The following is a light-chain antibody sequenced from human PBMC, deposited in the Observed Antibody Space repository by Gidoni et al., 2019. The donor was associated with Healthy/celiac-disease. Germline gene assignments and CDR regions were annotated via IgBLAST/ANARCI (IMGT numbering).Light chain of an antibody. J-gene: IGKJ1*01. CDR2: GAS. CDR3: QQYGSSQT. Sequence: EMVFTQSPGTLSLSPGERATLSCRASQSVSSSYLAWYQQKPGKPPRLLIYGASRRATGIPDRFIGSWSGTYFTLTISRLEPEDFAVYYFQQYGSSQTLXQXTKVEIK. V-gene: IGKV3-20*01. CDR1: QSVSSSY.